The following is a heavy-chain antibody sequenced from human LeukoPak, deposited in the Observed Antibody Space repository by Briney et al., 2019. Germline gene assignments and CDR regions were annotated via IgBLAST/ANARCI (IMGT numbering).Heavy chain of an antibody. CDR1: GFTFSSYS. Sequence: GGSLRLSCAASGFTFSSYSMNWVRQAPGKGLEWVSYISSSSSTIYYADSVKGRFTISRDNSKNTLYLQMNSLRAEDTAVYYCAKDRSKWEPSYYFDHWGQGTLVTVSS. CDR3: AKDRSKWEPSYYFDH. CDR2: ISSSSSTI. D-gene: IGHD1-26*01. V-gene: IGHV3-48*01. J-gene: IGHJ4*02.